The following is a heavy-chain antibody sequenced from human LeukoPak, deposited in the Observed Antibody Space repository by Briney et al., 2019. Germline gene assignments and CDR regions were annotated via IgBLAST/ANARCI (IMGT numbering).Heavy chain of an antibody. V-gene: IGHV4-59*08. D-gene: IGHD5-18*01. Sequence: SETLSLTCTVSGGSISSYYWSWIRQPPGKGLEWIEYIYYSGSTNYNPSLKSRVTISVDTSKNQFSLKLSSVTAADTAVYYCARHRSWIQRFHYYYGMDVWGQGTTVTVSS. CDR1: GGSISSYY. CDR2: IYYSGST. J-gene: IGHJ6*02. CDR3: ARHRSWIQRFHYYYGMDV.